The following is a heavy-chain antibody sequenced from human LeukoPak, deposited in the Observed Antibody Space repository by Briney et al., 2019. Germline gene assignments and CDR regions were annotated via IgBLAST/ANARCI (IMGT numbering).Heavy chain of an antibody. CDR2: INPTGGST. CDR1: GYTFPSYF. D-gene: IGHD5-18*01. Sequence: ASVKVSCKASGYTFPSYFMHWVRQAPGQGLEWMGIINPTGGSTTYAQKFQGRVTMTRDTSTSTVYMELSSLRSDDTAVYYCARGTTLVTNYFDYWGQGTLVTVSS. CDR3: ARGTTLVTNYFDY. J-gene: IGHJ4*02. V-gene: IGHV1-46*01.